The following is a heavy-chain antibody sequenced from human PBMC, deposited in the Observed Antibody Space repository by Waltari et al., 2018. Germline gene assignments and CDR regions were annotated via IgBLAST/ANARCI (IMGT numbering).Heavy chain of an antibody. CDR3: ARSFCPSSSLNY. J-gene: IGHJ4*02. CDR2: IYYSWST. D-gene: IGHD6-13*01. Sequence: QVPLQESGPGLVKPSETLSLPCTVSGGSLSSYYWRWIRQPPGKGLEWIGYIYYSWSTNYNPSLKSLVTISVDTSKNQFSLKLSSVTAADTAVYYCARSFCPSSSLNYWGQGTLVTVSS. CDR1: GGSLSSYY. V-gene: IGHV4-59*01.